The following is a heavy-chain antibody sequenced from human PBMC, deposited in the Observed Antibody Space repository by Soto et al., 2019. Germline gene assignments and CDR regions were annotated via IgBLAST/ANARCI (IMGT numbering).Heavy chain of an antibody. Sequence: GASVKVSCKASGGTFSSYAISWVRQAPGQGLEWMGGIIPIFGTANYAQKFQGRVTITADESTSTAYMELSSLRSEDTAVYYCASRYRMDILATIQASGHYYYYGMDVWGQGTTVTVSS. CDR1: GGTFSSYA. CDR3: ASRYRMDILATIQASGHYYYYGMDV. J-gene: IGHJ6*02. V-gene: IGHV1-69*13. D-gene: IGHD2-2*03. CDR2: IIPIFGTA.